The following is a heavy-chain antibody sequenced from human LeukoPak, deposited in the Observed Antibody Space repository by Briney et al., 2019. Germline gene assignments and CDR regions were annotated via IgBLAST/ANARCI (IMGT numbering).Heavy chain of an antibody. CDR3: AKGVGYCSGGSCQQFDY. Sequence: PGGSLRLSCAASGFTFSSYAMSWVRQAPGKGVEWVSAISGSGGSTYYADSVKGRFTISRDNSKNTLYLQMNSLRAEDTAVYYCAKGVGYCSGGSCQQFDYWGQGTLVTVSS. CDR1: GFTFSSYA. J-gene: IGHJ4*02. D-gene: IGHD2-15*01. V-gene: IGHV3-23*01. CDR2: ISGSGGST.